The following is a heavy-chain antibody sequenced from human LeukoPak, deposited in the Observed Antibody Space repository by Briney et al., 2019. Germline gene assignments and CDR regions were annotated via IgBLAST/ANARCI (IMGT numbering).Heavy chain of an antibody. CDR1: GFAFNTYA. J-gene: IGHJ5*02. V-gene: IGHV3-33*01. D-gene: IGHD3-10*01. CDR3: AREIFGSGSYPDL. Sequence: GRSLRLSCAASGFAFNTYAMHWVRQAPGQGLEWVALIWHDGSHKFYSNSVRGKFTISRDNSKNTVSLQMNNLRPEDTAVYYCAREIFGSGSYPDLWGQGTLATVSS. CDR2: IWHDGSHK.